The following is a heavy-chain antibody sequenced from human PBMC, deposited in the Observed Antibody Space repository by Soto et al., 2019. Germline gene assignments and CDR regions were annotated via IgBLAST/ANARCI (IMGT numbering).Heavy chain of an antibody. D-gene: IGHD3-22*01. CDR2: IVVGSGNT. CDR1: GFTFTSSS. Sequence: SVKVSCRASGFTFTSSSVQWVRQARGQRLEWIGWIVVGSGNTNYAQKFQERVTITRDMSTSTAYMELSSLRSEDTAVYYCAADTGYFYDSSGYILVRWGQGTLVTVSS. CDR3: AADTGYFYDSSGYILVR. V-gene: IGHV1-58*01. J-gene: IGHJ4*02.